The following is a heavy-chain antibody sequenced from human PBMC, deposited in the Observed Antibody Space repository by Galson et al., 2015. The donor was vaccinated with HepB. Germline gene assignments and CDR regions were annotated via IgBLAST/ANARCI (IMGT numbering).Heavy chain of an antibody. CDR3: ARDLPYYYDRTGGFDP. V-gene: IGHV1-69*04. CDR2: IIHILGIA. D-gene: IGHD3-22*01. Sequence: SVKVSCKAPGGTFSSYAISWVRQAPGQGLEWMGRIIHILGIAKYAQKFQGRVTITADKSTCTAYMELSSLRSEDTAVYYCARDLPYYYDRTGGFDPWGQGTLVTVSS. CDR1: GGTFSSYA. J-gene: IGHJ5*02.